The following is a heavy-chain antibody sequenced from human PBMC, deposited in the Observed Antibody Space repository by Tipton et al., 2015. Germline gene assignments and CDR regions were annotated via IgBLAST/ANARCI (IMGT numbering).Heavy chain of an antibody. CDR1: GGSFSGYY. CDR3: ARTDYYGSGINYYFDL. V-gene: IGHV4-59*01. CDR2: IYYSGST. J-gene: IGHJ2*01. Sequence: TLSLTCAVYGGSFSGYYWSWIRQSPGEGLEWIGYIYYSGSTNYNPSLRSRVAMSMDTSKNQFSLKLSSVIAADTAVYYCARTDYYGSGINYYFDLWGRGTLVTVSS. D-gene: IGHD3-10*01.